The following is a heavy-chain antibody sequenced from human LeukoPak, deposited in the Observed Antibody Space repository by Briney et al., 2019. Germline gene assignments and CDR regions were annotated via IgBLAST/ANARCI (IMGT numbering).Heavy chain of an antibody. CDR3: ATSSSSWYIDQ. J-gene: IGHJ4*02. CDR2: ISGNGYSI. CDR1: GFTFSSYA. V-gene: IGHV3-23*01. D-gene: IGHD6-13*01. Sequence: PGGSLRLSCAASGFTFSSYAMTWVRQAPGKGLQWVSDISGNGYSIYYADSLKGRFTISRDNSKDTLYLQMNSLRAEDTAVYYCATSSSSWYIDQWGQGTLVTVSS.